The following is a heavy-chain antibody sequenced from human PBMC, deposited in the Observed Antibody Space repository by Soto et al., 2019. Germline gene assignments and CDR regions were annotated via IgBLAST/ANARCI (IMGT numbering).Heavy chain of an antibody. Sequence: GGSLSLSCAASGLTFAEYAMAWVRQTPEKGLEWVSGISNSGEGTYYADSVKGRFTISRENFKNTLFLQMNSLRVGDTAKYYCVGDYGGLEGFDLWGQGTMVTVSS. CDR2: ISNSGEGT. CDR1: GLTFAEYA. D-gene: IGHD3-10*01. CDR3: VGDYGGLEGFDL. V-gene: IGHV3-23*01. J-gene: IGHJ3*01.